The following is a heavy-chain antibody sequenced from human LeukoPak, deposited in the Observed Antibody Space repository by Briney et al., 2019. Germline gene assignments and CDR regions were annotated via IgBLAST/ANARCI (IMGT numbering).Heavy chain of an antibody. CDR3: AKRAMVRGHDY. J-gene: IGHJ4*02. V-gene: IGHV3-30*18. CDR2: ISYDGSNK. D-gene: IGHD3-10*01. Sequence: GGSLRLSCAASGFTFSSYGMHWVRQAPGKGLEWVAVISYDGSNKYYADSVKGRFTISRDNSKNTLYLQMNSLRVEDTAVYYCAKRAMVRGHDYWGQGTLVTVSS. CDR1: GFTFSSYG.